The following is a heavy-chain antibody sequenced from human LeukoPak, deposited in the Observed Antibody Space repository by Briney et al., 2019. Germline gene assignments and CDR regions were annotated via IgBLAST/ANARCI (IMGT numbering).Heavy chain of an antibody. J-gene: IGHJ1*01. Sequence: KPSETLSLTCAVYGGSFSGYYWSWIRQPPGKGLEWIGEINHSGSTNYNPSLKSRVTISVDTSKNQFSLKLSSVTAADTAVYYCARSTSDFWSGYYRGAEYFQHWGQGTLVTVSS. V-gene: IGHV4-34*01. CDR1: GGSFSGYY. D-gene: IGHD3-3*01. CDR3: ARSTSDFWSGYYRGAEYFQH. CDR2: INHSGST.